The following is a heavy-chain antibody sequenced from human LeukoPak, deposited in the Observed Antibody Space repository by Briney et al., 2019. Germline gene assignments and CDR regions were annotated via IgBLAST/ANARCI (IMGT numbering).Heavy chain of an antibody. CDR2: ISGSGGST. J-gene: IGHJ6*03. CDR3: AKDSEQLVGEWGYYMDV. D-gene: IGHD6-6*01. Sequence: PGGSLRLSCAASGFTFSSYAMSWVRQAPGKGLEWVSAISGSGGSTYYADSVKGRFTISRDNSKNTLYLQMNSLRAEDTAVYYCAKDSEQLVGEWGYYMDVWGKGTTVTVSS. CDR1: GFTFSSYA. V-gene: IGHV3-23*01.